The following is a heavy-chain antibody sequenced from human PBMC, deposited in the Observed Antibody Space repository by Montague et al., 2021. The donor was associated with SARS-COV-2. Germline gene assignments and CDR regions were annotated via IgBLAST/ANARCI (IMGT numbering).Heavy chain of an antibody. D-gene: IGHD6-13*01. CDR2: IWYDGSKN. J-gene: IGHJ6*02. CDR1: GLTFSSYG. V-gene: IGHV3-33*01. CDR3: ARDSSSGSDWYYYYGMDV. Sequence: SLRLSCPASGLTFSSYGMHWVRQAPGKGLEWVAIIWYDGSKNYYADSVKGRFTISRDNSKNTLYLQMNTLRAEDTAVYYCARDSSSGSDWYYYYGMDVWGQGTTVTVSS.